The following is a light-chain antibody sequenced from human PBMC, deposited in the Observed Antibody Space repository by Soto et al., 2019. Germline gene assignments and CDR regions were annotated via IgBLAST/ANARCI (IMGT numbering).Light chain of an antibody. Sequence: DIQLTQSPSFLSASVGDRVTITCRASQGISTYLAWYQQKPGKAPELLIYAASTLQSGVPSRFSGSGSGTEFTLTISSLHPEDFATYYCQQLDSYPLTFGGGTKVDIK. CDR1: QGISTY. CDR2: AAS. V-gene: IGKV1-9*01. J-gene: IGKJ4*01. CDR3: QQLDSYPLT.